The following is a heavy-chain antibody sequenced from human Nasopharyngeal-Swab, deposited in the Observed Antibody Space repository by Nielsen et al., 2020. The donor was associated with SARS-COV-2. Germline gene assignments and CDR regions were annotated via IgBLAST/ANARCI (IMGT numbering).Heavy chain of an antibody. J-gene: IGHJ4*02. CDR2: IYHSGST. D-gene: IGHD3-10*01. V-gene: IGHV4-30-2*01. CDR3: AREGILWFGEEMWLFFDY. Sequence: SRQPPGQGLEWIGYIYHSGSTYYNPSLKSRVTISVDRSKNQFSLKLSSVTAADTAVYYCAREGILWFGEEMWLFFDYWGQGTLVTVSS.